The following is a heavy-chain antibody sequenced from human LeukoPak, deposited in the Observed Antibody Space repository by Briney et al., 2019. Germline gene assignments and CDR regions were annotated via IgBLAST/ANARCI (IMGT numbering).Heavy chain of an antibody. V-gene: IGHV3-48*04. CDR1: GFTFSSYI. J-gene: IGHJ4*02. Sequence: GGSLRLSCAASGFTFSSYIMNWVRQAPGKGLEWVSYISSSSSTIYYADSVKGRFTISRDNAKNSLYLQMNSLRAEDTAVYYCARAGYSNYLDYWGQGTLVTVSS. CDR3: ARAGYSNYLDY. D-gene: IGHD4-11*01. CDR2: ISSSSSTI.